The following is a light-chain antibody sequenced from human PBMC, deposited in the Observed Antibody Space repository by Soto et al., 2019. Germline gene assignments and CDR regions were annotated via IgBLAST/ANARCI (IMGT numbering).Light chain of an antibody. Sequence: MTQSPDTLSVSPGDRVTLSCRASHSVGTNLAWYQQKPGQAPRLLIYGASARATDVPVRFSGSGSGTESTLTISSLQSEDFAIYYCQQYNNWPTWTFGPGTRVEIK. CDR1: HSVGTN. CDR3: QQYNNWPTWT. V-gene: IGKV3-15*01. J-gene: IGKJ1*01. CDR2: GAS.